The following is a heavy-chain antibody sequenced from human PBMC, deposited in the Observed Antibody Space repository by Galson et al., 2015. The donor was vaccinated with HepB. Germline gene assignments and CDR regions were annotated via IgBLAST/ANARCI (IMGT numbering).Heavy chain of an antibody. CDR1: GFTFSNYG. J-gene: IGHJ3*01. CDR2: IWYDGTYE. CDR3: AKDLSSYGDCFDL. D-gene: IGHD4-17*01. V-gene: IGHV3-33*06. Sequence: SLRLSCAASGFTFSNYGMHWVRQAPGKGLEWVAVIWYDGTYENYADSVKGRFTISRDNSKNTLYLQVSSLRAEDTAIYYCAKDLSSYGDCFDLWGKGTMVTVSS.